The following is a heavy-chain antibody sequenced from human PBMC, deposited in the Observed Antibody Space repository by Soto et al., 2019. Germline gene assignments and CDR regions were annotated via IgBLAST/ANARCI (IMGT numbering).Heavy chain of an antibody. D-gene: IGHD3-9*01. J-gene: IGHJ4*02. Sequence: GGSLRLSCAASGFTFSSYGMHWVRQAPGKGLEWVAVIWYDGSNKYYADSVKGRFTISRDNSKNTLYLQMNSLRAEDTAVYYCARDPTYYDILTGYYIQSIGPSFDYWGQGTLVTVSS. CDR2: IWYDGSNK. CDR3: ARDPTYYDILTGYYIQSIGPSFDY. V-gene: IGHV3-33*01. CDR1: GFTFSSYG.